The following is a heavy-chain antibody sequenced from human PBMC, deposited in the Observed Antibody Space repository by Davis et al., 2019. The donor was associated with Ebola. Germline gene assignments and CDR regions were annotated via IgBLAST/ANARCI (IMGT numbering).Heavy chain of an antibody. CDR3: ARGVQGDIRRGMDV. D-gene: IGHD3-10*01. CDR1: GYTFTNYA. CDR2: INAGNGNT. V-gene: IGHV1-3*01. Sequence: ASVKVSCKASGYTFTNYAMHWVRQAPGQRLAWMGWINAGNGNTKYSQKFQGRVTITRDTSASTAYMELSSLRSEDTAVYYCARGVQGDIRRGMDVWGQGTTVTVSS. J-gene: IGHJ6*02.